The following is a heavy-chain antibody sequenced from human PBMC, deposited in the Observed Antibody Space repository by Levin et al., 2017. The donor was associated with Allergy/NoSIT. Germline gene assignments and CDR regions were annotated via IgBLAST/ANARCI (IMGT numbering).Heavy chain of an antibody. D-gene: IGHD4-17*01. J-gene: IGHJ4*02. CDR3: AGSTVTYQTAFDY. CDR1: GGSISSGDYY. Sequence: LRLSCTVSGGSISSGDYYWSWIRQPPGKGLEWIGYIYYSGSTYYNPSLKSRVTISVDTSKNQFSLKLSSVTAADTAVYYCAGSTVTYQTAFDYWGQGTLVTVSS. CDR2: IYYSGST. V-gene: IGHV4-30-4*01.